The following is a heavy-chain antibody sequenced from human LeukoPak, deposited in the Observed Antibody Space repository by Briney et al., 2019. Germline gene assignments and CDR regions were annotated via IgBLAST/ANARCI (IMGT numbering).Heavy chain of an antibody. Sequence: GGSLRLSCAASGFTFSSYAMHWVRQAPGKGLEWVAVISYDGSNKYYADSVKGRFTISRDNSKNTLYLQMNSLRAEDTAVYYCARDGSSTSCYPPQFDYWGQGTLVTVSS. D-gene: IGHD2-2*01. CDR3: ARDGSSTSCYPPQFDY. J-gene: IGHJ4*02. V-gene: IGHV3-30*01. CDR1: GFTFSSYA. CDR2: ISYDGSNK.